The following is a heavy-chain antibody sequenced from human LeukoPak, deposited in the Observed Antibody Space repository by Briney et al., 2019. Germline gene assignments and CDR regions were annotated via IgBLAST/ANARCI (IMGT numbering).Heavy chain of an antibody. CDR3: ARDPPPRYGDYPLYFDY. CDR2: IDHSGGT. Sequence: PSETLSLTCAVYGGSFSGYYWSWIRQPPGKGLEWIGEIDHSGGTNYNPSLKSRVTISVDTSKNQFSLKLSSVTAADTAVYYCARDPPPRYGDYPLYFDYWGQGTLVTVSS. D-gene: IGHD4-17*01. V-gene: IGHV4-34*01. CDR1: GGSFSGYY. J-gene: IGHJ4*02.